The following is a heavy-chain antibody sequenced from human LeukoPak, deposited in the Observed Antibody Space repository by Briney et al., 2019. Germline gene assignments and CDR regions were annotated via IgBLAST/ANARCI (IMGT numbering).Heavy chain of an antibody. V-gene: IGHV4-39*07. CDR2: IYYSGST. J-gene: IGHJ4*02. CDR3: GRDGKRASMISIGGARPYYFDY. Sequence: PSETLSLTCTVSGGSISSSSYYWGWIRQPPGKGLEWIGSIYYSGSTYYNPSLKSRVTISVDTSKNQFSLQLSSVTATDTAVYYCGRDGKRASMISIGGARPYYFDYWGQGILVTVSS. CDR1: GGSISSSSYY. D-gene: IGHD3-16*01.